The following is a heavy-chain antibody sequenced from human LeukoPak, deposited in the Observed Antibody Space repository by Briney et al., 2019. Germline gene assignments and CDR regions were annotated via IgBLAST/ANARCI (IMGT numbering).Heavy chain of an antibody. CDR3: ARNWFDP. V-gene: IGHV3-53*05. CDR2: IYSGGST. Sequence: GGSLRLSCGASGFTVSSDYMSWVRQAPGKGLEWVSVIYSGGSTYYADSVKGRFTISRDKSENTVYLQMNSLRFEDTAMYYCARNWFDPWGQGTLVTVSS. CDR1: GFTVSSDY. J-gene: IGHJ5*02.